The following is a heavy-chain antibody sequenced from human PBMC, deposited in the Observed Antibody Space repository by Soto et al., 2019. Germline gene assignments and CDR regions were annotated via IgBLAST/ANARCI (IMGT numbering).Heavy chain of an antibody. J-gene: IGHJ4*02. V-gene: IGHV4-30-2*01. CDR2: IYHSGST. CDR1: GGSISSGGYS. CDR3: ARGWNYPREAYFDY. D-gene: IGHD1-7*01. Sequence: SETLSLTCAVSGGSISSGGYSWSWIRQPPGKGLEWIGYIYHSGSTYYNPSLKSRVTISVDRSKNQFSLKLSSVTAADTAVYYCARGWNYPREAYFDYWGQGTLVTVSS.